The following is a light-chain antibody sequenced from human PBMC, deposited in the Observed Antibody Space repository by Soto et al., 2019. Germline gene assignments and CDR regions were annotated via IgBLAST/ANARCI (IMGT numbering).Light chain of an antibody. CDR1: QDISVY. CDR2: AAS. CDR3: QKYNSALLT. Sequence: DIQMTQSPSSLSASLGDRVTITCRASQDISVYLAWFQQKPGKVPKLLIYAASTLQSGVPSRFSGSGSGTDFTLTISSLQPEDVATYYCQKYNSALLTFGGGTKVEIK. J-gene: IGKJ4*01. V-gene: IGKV1-27*01.